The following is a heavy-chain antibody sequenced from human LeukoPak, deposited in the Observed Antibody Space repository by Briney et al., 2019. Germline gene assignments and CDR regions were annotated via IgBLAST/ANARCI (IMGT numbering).Heavy chain of an antibody. CDR3: ARYLAAAGTKNAFDI. CDR1: GGSISSYY. Sequence: SETLSLTCTVSGGSISSYYWRWIRQPPGKGLEGMGYIYYSGSTNYNPSLKSRVTISVDTSKNQFSLKLSSVTAADTAVYYCARYLAAAGTKNAFDIWGQGTMVTASS. D-gene: IGHD6-13*01. CDR2: IYYSGST. J-gene: IGHJ3*02. V-gene: IGHV4-59*01.